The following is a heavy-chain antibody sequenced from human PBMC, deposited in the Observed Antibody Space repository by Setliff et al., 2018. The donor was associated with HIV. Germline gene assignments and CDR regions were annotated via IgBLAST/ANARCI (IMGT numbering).Heavy chain of an antibody. J-gene: IGHJ6*02. Sequence: GASVSSCKASGYTFTSYAVNWVRQAPGQGLEWVGWIHTNTGDPTYAQGFTGRFVFSFDTSVSTAYLQISGLKAEDTAVYYCATRGEQLYFYGMDVWGQGTTVTVSS. D-gene: IGHD1-26*01. CDR3: ATRGEQLYFYGMDV. CDR1: GYTFTSYA. CDR2: IHTNTGDP. V-gene: IGHV7-4-1*02.